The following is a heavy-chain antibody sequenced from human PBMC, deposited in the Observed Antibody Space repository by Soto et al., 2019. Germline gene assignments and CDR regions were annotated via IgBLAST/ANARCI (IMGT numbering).Heavy chain of an antibody. D-gene: IGHD5-18*01. CDR3: ARVDTAMVTLYYYYGMDV. CDR1: GFTFSSYA. J-gene: IGHJ6*02. V-gene: IGHV3-23*01. CDR2: ISGSGGST. Sequence: EVQLLESGGGLVQPGGSLRLSCAASGFTFSSYAMSWVRQAPGKGLEWVSAISGSGGSTYYADSVKGRFTISRENSKNTLYLQMNSLRAEDTAVYYCARVDTAMVTLYYYYGMDVWGQGTTDTVSS.